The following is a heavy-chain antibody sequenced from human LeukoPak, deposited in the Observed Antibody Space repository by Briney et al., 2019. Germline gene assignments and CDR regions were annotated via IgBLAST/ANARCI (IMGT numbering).Heavy chain of an antibody. V-gene: IGHV5-51*01. CDR1: GYPFTSYW. D-gene: IGHD2-2*01. CDR2: IYTADSDT. CDR3: ASRQGCSSTSCPPDY. Sequence: GQSLKISFKGSGYPFTSYWIVLVRQMPGKGLEWMGIIYTADSDTRYSPPFQGQVTMSADKSINTAYLQWTSLKASDTAMYYCASRQGCSSTSCPPDYWGQRTLGSVSS. J-gene: IGHJ4*02.